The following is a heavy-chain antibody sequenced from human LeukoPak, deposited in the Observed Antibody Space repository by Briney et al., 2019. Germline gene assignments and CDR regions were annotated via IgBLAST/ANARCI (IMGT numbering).Heavy chain of an antibody. CDR3: ANSGGLLWFGESDDAFDI. CDR2: ISGSGGST. Sequence: SGGSLRLSCAASGFTFSSYWMSWVRQAPGKGLEWVSAISGSGGSTYYADSVKGRFTISRDNSKNTLYLQMNSLRAEDTAVYYCANSGGLLWFGESDDAFDIWGQGTMVTVSS. V-gene: IGHV3-23*01. D-gene: IGHD3-10*01. CDR1: GFTFSSYW. J-gene: IGHJ3*02.